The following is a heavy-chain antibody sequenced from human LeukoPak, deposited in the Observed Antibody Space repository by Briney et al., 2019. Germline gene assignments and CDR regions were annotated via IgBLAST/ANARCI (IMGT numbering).Heavy chain of an antibody. D-gene: IGHD6-19*01. CDR3: ARSRGAGPGAYFDY. CDR1: GFSFADEY. J-gene: IGHJ4*02. V-gene: IGHV3-11*03. Sequence: GGSLRLSCAVSGFSFADEYMSWIRQAPGQGLEWVSYISNTGSYTNNADSVEGRFTISRDNTENSLYLQMNSLRAEDTAVYYCARSRGAGPGAYFDYWGQGTLVTVTS. CDR2: ISNTGSYT.